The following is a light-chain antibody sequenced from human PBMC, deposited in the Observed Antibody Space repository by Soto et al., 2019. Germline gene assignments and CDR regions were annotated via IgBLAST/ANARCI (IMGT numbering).Light chain of an antibody. Sequence: EIVMTQSPATLSVSPGERATLSCRASQTLYNNLAWYQQKLGQAPRLLIYGASARATDIPARFSGSGSGTEFTLTISGLQSEDFAIYYCEQYSDLPLTFGGGTKVEIK. CDR2: GAS. CDR1: QTLYNN. CDR3: EQYSDLPLT. V-gene: IGKV3-15*01. J-gene: IGKJ4*01.